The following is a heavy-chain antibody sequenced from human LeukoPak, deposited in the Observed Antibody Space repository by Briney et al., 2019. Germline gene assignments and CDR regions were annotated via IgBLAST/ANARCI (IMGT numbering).Heavy chain of an antibody. CDR2: ISYDGSNK. CDR3: ARGQYYYDSSGYYRY. J-gene: IGHJ4*02. D-gene: IGHD3-22*01. CDR1: GFTFSSYA. Sequence: GGSLRLSCAASGFTFSSYAMNWVRQAPGKGLEWVAVISYDGSNKYYADSVKGRFTISRDNSKNTLYLQMNSLRAEDTAVYYCARGQYYYDSSGYYRYWGQGTLVTVSS. V-gene: IGHV3-30-3*01.